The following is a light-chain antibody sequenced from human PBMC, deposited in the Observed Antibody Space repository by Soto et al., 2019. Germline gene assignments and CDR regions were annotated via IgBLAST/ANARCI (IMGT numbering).Light chain of an antibody. V-gene: IGLV2-14*03. CDR1: SSDVGGYNY. CDR3: SSYRTSNTRQIV. CDR2: DVS. J-gene: IGLJ1*01. Sequence: QSALTQPASVSGSPGQSITISCTGTSSDVGGYNYVSWYQHHPGKAPKLMIYDVSNRPSGVSNRFSGSKSGNTASLSISGLQPEAEADYYCSSYRTSNTRQIVCGTGTKVTVL.